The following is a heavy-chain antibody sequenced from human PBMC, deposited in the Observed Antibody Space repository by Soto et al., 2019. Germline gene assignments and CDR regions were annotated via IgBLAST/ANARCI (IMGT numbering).Heavy chain of an antibody. V-gene: IGHV3-74*01. CDR2: INSDGSST. J-gene: IGHJ4*02. Sequence: PGGSLRLSCAASGFTFSSYWMHWVRQAPGKGLVWVSRINSDGSSTSYADSVKGRFTISRDNAKNTLYLQMNSLRAEDTAVYYCARVPLPYDYVWGSYRKIGFFDYWGQGTLVTVSS. D-gene: IGHD3-16*02. CDR1: GFTFSSYW. CDR3: ARVPLPYDYVWGSYRKIGFFDY.